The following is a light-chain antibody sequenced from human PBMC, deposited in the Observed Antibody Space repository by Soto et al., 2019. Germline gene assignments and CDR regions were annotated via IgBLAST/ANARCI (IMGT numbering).Light chain of an antibody. CDR1: QGIGDT. CDR2: DTS. V-gene: IGKV3-15*01. Sequence: EIVMTQSPATLSVSPGARATLSCRASQGIGDTLAWYQQKPGQTPRLLIYDTSIRATGVPARFSGSRSGAEFTLTISSLQSEDFAAYYCQHYVTWPLTFGGGTKVDIK. CDR3: QHYVTWPLT. J-gene: IGKJ4*01.